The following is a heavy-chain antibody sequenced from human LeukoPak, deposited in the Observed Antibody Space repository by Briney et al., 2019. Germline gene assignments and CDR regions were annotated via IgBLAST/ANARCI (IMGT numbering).Heavy chain of an antibody. Sequence: GGSLRLSCAASGFTFSSYAMHWVRQAPGKGLEWVAVISYDGSNKYYADSVKGRFTISRDNSQNTLYLQMTSLRAEDTAVYYCVCMDVWRQGTTVTVSS. CDR2: ISYDGSNK. V-gene: IGHV3-30*04. CDR3: VCMDV. J-gene: IGHJ6*02. CDR1: GFTFSSYA.